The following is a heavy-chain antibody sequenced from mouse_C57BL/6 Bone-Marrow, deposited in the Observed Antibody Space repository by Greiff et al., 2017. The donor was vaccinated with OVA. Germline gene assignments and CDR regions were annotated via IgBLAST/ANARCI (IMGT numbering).Heavy chain of an antibody. Sequence: QVQLQQSGAELVKPGASVKLSCKASGYTFTSYWMHWVKQRPGQGLEWIGMIHPNSGSTNYNEKFKSKATLTVDKSSSTAYMQLSSLTSEDSAVYYCARLAVVARGDYWGQGTTLTVSS. CDR2: IHPNSGST. V-gene: IGHV1-64*01. J-gene: IGHJ2*01. CDR3: ARLAVVARGDY. D-gene: IGHD1-1*01. CDR1: GYTFTSYW.